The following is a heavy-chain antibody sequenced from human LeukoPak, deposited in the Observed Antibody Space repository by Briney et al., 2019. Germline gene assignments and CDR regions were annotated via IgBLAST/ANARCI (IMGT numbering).Heavy chain of an antibody. CDR2: IYYSGST. CDR1: GGSISSYY. CDR3: ARLPSTYYYDSSGPRYGMDV. Sequence: SETLSLTCTVSGGSISSYYWSWIRQPPGKGLEWIGYIYYSGSTNYNPSLKSRVTISVDTSKNQFSLKLSSVTAADTAVYYCARLPSTYYYDSSGPRYGMDVRGQGTTVTVSS. D-gene: IGHD3-22*01. J-gene: IGHJ6*02. V-gene: IGHV4-59*08.